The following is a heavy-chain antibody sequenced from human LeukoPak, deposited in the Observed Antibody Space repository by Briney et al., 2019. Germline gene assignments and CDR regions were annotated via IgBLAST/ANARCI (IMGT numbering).Heavy chain of an antibody. J-gene: IGHJ4*02. CDR1: GFTFSSYA. CDR3: VKVPHRATIFTQGFDY. V-gene: IGHV3-64D*09. D-gene: IGHD3-3*01. CDR2: ISSNGGGT. Sequence: GGSLRLSCAASGFTFSSYAMHWVRQAPGKGLEYVSAISSNGGGTYYTDSVKGRFTISRDNSKNTLYLQMSSLRAEDTAVYHCVKVPHRATIFTQGFDYWGQGTLVTVSS.